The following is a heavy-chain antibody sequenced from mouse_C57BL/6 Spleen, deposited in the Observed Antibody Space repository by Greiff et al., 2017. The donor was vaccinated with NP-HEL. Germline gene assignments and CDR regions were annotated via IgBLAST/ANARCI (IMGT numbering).Heavy chain of an antibody. CDR2: IDPSDSYT. CDR3: ARSGDYYYGSSLYYFDY. D-gene: IGHD1-1*01. J-gene: IGHJ2*01. V-gene: IGHV1-69*01. CDR1: GYTFTSYW. Sequence: QVQLQQPGAELVMPGASVKLSCKASGYTFTSYWMHWVKQRPGQGLEWIGEIDPSDSYTNYNQKFKGKSTLTVDKSSSTAYMQLSSLTSEDSAVYYCARSGDYYYGSSLYYFDYWGQGTTLTVSS.